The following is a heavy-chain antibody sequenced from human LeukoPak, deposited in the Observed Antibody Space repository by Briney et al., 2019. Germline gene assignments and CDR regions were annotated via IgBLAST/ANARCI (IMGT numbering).Heavy chain of an antibody. CDR2: INPNSGGT. J-gene: IGHJ4*02. CDR3: ARVKRYCSGGSCYPFDY. V-gene: IGHV1-2*02. Sequence: ASVKVSCKASGYTFTGYYMHWVRQAPGQGLEWMGWINPNSGGTNYAQKFQGRVTMTRDTSISTAYMELSRLRSDDAAVYYCARVKRYCSGGSCYPFDYWGQGTLVTVSS. CDR1: GYTFTGYY. D-gene: IGHD2-15*01.